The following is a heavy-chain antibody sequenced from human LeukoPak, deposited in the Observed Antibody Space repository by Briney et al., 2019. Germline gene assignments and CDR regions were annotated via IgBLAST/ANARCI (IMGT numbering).Heavy chain of an antibody. Sequence: ASVKVSCKASGYTFTSYGISWARQAPGQGLDWMGWISAYNGNTNYAQKLQGRVTMTTDTSTSTAYMELRSLRSDDTAVYYCARTHYDILTGEANWFDPWGQGTLVTVSS. D-gene: IGHD3-9*01. V-gene: IGHV1-18*01. CDR1: GYTFTSYG. CDR2: ISAYNGNT. CDR3: ARTHYDILTGEANWFDP. J-gene: IGHJ5*02.